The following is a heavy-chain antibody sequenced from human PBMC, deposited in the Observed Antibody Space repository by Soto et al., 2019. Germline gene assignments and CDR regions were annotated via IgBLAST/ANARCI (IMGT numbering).Heavy chain of an antibody. CDR3: ARAGYCSSITCFFDY. V-gene: IGHV4-59*12. Sequence: SETLSLTCTVSGGSISSYYWSWIRQPPGNGLEYVGYVYDSGSTNYNPSLKSRVTISLDTSKSQFSLKLSSVTAADTAVYYCARAGYCSSITCFFDYWGQGTLVTVSS. CDR2: VYDSGST. D-gene: IGHD2-2*03. J-gene: IGHJ4*02. CDR1: GGSISSYY.